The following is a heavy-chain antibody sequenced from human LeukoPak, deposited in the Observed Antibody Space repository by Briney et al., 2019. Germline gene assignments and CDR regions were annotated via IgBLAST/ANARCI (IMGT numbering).Heavy chain of an antibody. J-gene: IGHJ4*02. D-gene: IGHD3-9*01. Sequence: GGSLRLSCAASGFPFSSYVMSWVRQAPGKGLEWVSYINHNGEAIYYPDFVKGRFTISRDNAKNSLYLQMNSLRDEDTAVYYCARDNDWAFDYWGQGTLVTVSS. CDR3: ARDNDWAFDY. V-gene: IGHV3-48*02. CDR1: GFPFSSYV. CDR2: INHNGEAI.